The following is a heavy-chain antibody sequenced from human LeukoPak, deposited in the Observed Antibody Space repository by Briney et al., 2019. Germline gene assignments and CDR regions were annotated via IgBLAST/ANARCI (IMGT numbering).Heavy chain of an antibody. V-gene: IGHV1-18*01. D-gene: IGHD3-10*01. CDR3: ARVLMVRGVIIAPNFDY. Sequence: ASVKVSCKASGYTFTSYGISRVRQAPGQGLEWMGWISTYNGNTNYPQNLQGRVTMTTDTSTNTAYMELRSLRSDDTAVYYCARVLMVRGVIIAPNFDYWGQGTLVTVSS. CDR1: GYTFTSYG. J-gene: IGHJ4*02. CDR2: ISTYNGNT.